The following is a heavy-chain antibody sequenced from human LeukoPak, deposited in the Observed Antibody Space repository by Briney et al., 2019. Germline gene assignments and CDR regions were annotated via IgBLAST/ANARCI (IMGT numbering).Heavy chain of an antibody. D-gene: IGHD5-24*01. CDR2: IYYSGST. J-gene: IGHJ4*02. CDR1: GGSISSYY. CDR3: AGRRDGYNYPFDY. Sequence: SETLSLTCTVSGGSISSYYWSWIRQPPGKGLEWNGYIYYSGSTNYNPSLKSRVTISVDTSKNQFSLKLSSVTAADTAVYYCAGRRDGYNYPFDYWGQGTLVTVSS. V-gene: IGHV4-59*08.